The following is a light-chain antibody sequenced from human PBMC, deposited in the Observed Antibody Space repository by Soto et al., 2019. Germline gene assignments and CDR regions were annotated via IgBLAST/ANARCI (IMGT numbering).Light chain of an antibody. CDR2: DAS. J-gene: IGKJ1*01. CDR3: QQYENYWT. V-gene: IGKV1-5*01. Sequence: DIQMTQSPSTLSATAGDRVTITFRASQSISGWLAWYQQKPGKAPKLLIYDASNLETGVPSRFSDSGSGTEFTLTISNLQPDDCATYYCQQYENYWTFGQGTKVDI. CDR1: QSISGW.